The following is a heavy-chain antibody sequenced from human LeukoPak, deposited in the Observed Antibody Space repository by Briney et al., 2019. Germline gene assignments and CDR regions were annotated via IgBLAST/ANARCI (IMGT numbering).Heavy chain of an antibody. J-gene: IGHJ5*02. V-gene: IGHV4-39*01. CDR1: GGSISSSSYY. D-gene: IGHD3-3*01. Sequence: PSETLSLTCTVSGGSISSSSYYWGWVRQPPGEGLGWIGSIYYRSPTYYPPSLKRRVPMSLHTSKNQFSLNLTSVTAADTAVYYCARHGSAFRYDSAFDPWGQGTLVTVSS. CDR2: IYYRSPT. CDR3: ARHGSAFRYDSAFDP.